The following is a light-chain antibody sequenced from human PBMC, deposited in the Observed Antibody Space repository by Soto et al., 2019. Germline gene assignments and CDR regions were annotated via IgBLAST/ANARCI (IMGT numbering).Light chain of an antibody. CDR3: QNYNSVPYT. J-gene: IGKJ2*01. CDR2: AAS. V-gene: IGKV1-27*01. CDR1: HDINNF. Sequence: EIRLTQSPSSLSASVGDRVTIACRASHDINNFLAWFQQRPGKVPELLMYAASTLKSGVPSRFSGSGSGTDLTLTIDGLQPEDFATYFCQNYNSVPYTFGQGTKLEIK.